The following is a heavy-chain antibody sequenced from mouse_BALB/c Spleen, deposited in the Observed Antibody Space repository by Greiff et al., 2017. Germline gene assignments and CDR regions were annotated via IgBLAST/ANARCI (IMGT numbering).Heavy chain of an antibody. CDR2: INSNGGST. CDR3: ARVGKGAWFAY. V-gene: IGHV5-6-3*01. J-gene: IGHJ3*01. CDR1: GFTFSSYG. D-gene: IGHD3-1*01. Sequence: EVKVEESGGGLVQPGGSLKLSCAASGFTFSSYGMSWVRQTPDKRLELVATINSNGGSTYYPDSVKGRFTISRDNAKNTLYLQMSSLKSEDTAMYYCARVGKGAWFAYWGQGTLVTVSA.